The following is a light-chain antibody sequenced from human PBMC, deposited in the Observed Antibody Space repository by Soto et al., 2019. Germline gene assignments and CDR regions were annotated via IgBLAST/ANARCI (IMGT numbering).Light chain of an antibody. CDR1: QSISSW. Sequence: DIQMTQSPSTLSASVGDRVTITCRASQSISSWLAWYQQKPGKAPKLLIYKASSLESGVPSRFSGSGSGTEFTLTISSLQPDDFATYSCQRYNSHSSTFGQGT. CDR3: QRYNSHSST. CDR2: KAS. J-gene: IGKJ2*01. V-gene: IGKV1-5*03.